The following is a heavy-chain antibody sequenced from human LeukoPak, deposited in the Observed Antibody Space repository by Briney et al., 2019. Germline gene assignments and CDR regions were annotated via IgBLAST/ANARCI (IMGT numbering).Heavy chain of an antibody. V-gene: IGHV3-7*01. Sequence: GGSLRLSCAASGFTFSSYWINWARQAPGKGLEWVAKIKQDGSEKYYVDSVKGRFTISRDNAKNSLYLQMNSLRAEDTAVYYCANHRWGYGMDVWGQGTTVTVSS. D-gene: IGHD3-16*01. J-gene: IGHJ6*02. CDR3: ANHRWGYGMDV. CDR2: IKQDGSEK. CDR1: GFTFSSYW.